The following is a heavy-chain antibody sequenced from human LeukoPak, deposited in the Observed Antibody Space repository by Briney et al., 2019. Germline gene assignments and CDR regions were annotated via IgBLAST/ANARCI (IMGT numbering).Heavy chain of an antibody. CDR1: GYTFTSYY. CDR2: VNLSGGST. Sequence: ASVKVSCKASGYTFTSYYIHWVRQAPGQGLEWMGIVNLSGGSTTYAQKIQGRVTMTRDTSTSTVYMELSSLRSEDTAVYYCARDLTMVRGVIRMVPIGYWGQGTLVTVSS. D-gene: IGHD3-10*01. V-gene: IGHV1-46*01. J-gene: IGHJ4*02. CDR3: ARDLTMVRGVIRMVPIGY.